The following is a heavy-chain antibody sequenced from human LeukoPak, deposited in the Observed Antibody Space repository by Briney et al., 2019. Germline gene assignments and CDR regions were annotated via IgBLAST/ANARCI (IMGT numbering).Heavy chain of an antibody. CDR2: IRSKAYGGTT. D-gene: IGHD3-10*01. V-gene: IGHV3-49*03. Sequence: GGSLRLSCAASGFTFRNYAMSWFRQAPGKGLEWVGFIRSKAYGGTTEYAASVKGRFTISRDDSKSIAYLQMNSLKTEDTAVYYCTRDRVGYYGSGSYHRFDYWGQGTLVTVSS. CDR3: TRDRVGYYGSGSYHRFDY. J-gene: IGHJ4*02. CDR1: GFTFRNYA.